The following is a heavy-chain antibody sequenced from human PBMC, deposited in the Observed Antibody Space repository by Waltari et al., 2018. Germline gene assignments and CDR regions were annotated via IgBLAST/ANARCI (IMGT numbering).Heavy chain of an antibody. J-gene: IGHJ3*02. CDR1: GFTFSSYA. CDR3: AKDRASGIAVACIAFDI. CDR2: ISGSGGST. V-gene: IGHV3-23*01. Sequence: EVQLLESGGGLVQPGGSLRLSCAASGFTFSSYAMSWVRQATGKGLEWVSAISGSGGSTYYADSVKGRFTISRDNSKNTLYLQMNSLRAEDTAVYYCAKDRASGIAVACIAFDIWGQGTMVTVSS. D-gene: IGHD6-19*01.